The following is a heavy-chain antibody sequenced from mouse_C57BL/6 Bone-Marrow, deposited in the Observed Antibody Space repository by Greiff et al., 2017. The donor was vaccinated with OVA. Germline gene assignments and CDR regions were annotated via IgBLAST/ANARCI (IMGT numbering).Heavy chain of an antibody. J-gene: IGHJ1*03. V-gene: IGHV1-52*01. CDR1: GYTFTSYW. Sequence: VQRVESGAELVRPGSSVKLSCKASGYTFTSYWMHWVKQRPIQGLEWIGNIDPSDSETHYNQKFKDKATLTVDKSSSTAYMQLSSLTSEDSAVYYCARGWLLPPYWYFDVWGTGTTVTVSS. CDR2: IDPSDSET. CDR3: ARGWLLPPYWYFDV. D-gene: IGHD2-3*01.